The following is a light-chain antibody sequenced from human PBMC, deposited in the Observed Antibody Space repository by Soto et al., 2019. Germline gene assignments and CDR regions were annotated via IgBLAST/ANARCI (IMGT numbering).Light chain of an antibody. V-gene: IGLV2-23*01. CDR3: CSYAGSSTYVV. CDR2: EGS. Sequence: QSALTQPASVSGSPGQSITISCTGTRSDVGSYNLVSWYQQHPGKAPKLMIYEGSKRPSGVSNCFSGSKSGNMASLTISGLQGEDEADYYCCSYAGSSTYVVFGGGTQLTVL. J-gene: IGLJ2*01. CDR1: RSDVGSYNL.